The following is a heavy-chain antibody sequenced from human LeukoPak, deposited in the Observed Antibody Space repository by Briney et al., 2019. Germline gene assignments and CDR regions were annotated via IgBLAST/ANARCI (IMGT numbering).Heavy chain of an antibody. CDR3: AKDRAVAGPYYFDY. CDR2: IRYDGSNK. D-gene: IGHD6-19*01. V-gene: IGHV3-30*02. J-gene: IGHJ4*02. Sequence: GGSLRLSCAASGFTFSSYGMHWVRQAPGKGLEWVAFIRYDGSNKYYADSVKGRFTISRDNSKNTLYLQMNSLRAEDTAVYYCAKDRAVAGPYYFDYWGQGTLVTVSS. CDR1: GFTFSSYG.